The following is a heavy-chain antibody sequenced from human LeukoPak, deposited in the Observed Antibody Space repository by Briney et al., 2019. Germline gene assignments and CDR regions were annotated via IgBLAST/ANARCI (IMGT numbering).Heavy chain of an antibody. CDR2: IIPIFGIA. D-gene: IGHD5-18*01. CDR1: GGTFSSYA. V-gene: IGHV1-69*04. CDR3: ARIPDTGYYYGMDV. J-gene: IGHJ6*02. Sequence: SVKVSCKASGGTFSSYAISWVRQAPGQGLEWMGRIIPIFGIANYAQKFQGRVTITADKSTSTAYMELSSLRFEDTAVYYCARIPDTGYYYGMDVWGQGTTVTVSS.